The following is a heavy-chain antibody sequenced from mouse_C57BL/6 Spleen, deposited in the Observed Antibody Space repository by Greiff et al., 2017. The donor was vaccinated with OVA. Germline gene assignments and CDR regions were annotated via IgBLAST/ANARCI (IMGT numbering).Heavy chain of an antibody. Sequence: EVKLLESGGGLVQPKGSLKLSCAASGFSFTTYAMNWVRQAPGKGLEWVARIRSKSNNYATYYADSVKDRFTISRDDSESMLYLQMNSLKTEDTAMYDCVRGRYYYGSNWYFDVWGTGTTVTVSS. CDR2: IRSKSNNYAT. CDR1: GFSFTTYA. D-gene: IGHD1-1*01. V-gene: IGHV10-1*01. CDR3: VRGRYYYGSNWYFDV. J-gene: IGHJ1*03.